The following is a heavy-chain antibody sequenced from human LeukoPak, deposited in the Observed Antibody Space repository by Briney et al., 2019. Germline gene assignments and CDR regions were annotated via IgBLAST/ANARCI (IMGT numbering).Heavy chain of an antibody. CDR3: ARDLLYDSSGYYPFDY. D-gene: IGHD3-22*01. J-gene: IGHJ4*02. CDR2: ISSSSSYI. Sequence: PGGSLRLSCAASGFTFSSYSMNWVRQAPGKGLEWVSSISSSSSYIYYADAVKGRFTISRDNANNSLYLQMNSLRAEDTAVYYCARDLLYDSSGYYPFDYWGQGTLVTVSS. CDR1: GFTFSSYS. V-gene: IGHV3-21*01.